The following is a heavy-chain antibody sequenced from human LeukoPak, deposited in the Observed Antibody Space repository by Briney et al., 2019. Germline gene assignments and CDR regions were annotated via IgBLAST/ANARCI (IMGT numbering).Heavy chain of an antibody. CDR3: TTYGDYEGLADH. Sequence: GGSLRLSCAASGFSFSTNPMSWVRQAPGKGLEWVSAISPDRTYYADSVKGRLTISRDNYKNTVDLHINSPKTEDTAVYYCTTYGDYEGLADHWGQGTQVTVSS. J-gene: IGHJ5*02. CDR2: ISPDRT. CDR1: GFSFSTNP. D-gene: IGHD4-17*01. V-gene: IGHV3-23*01.